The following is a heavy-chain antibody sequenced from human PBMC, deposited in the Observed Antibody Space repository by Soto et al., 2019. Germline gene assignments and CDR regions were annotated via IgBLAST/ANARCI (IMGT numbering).Heavy chain of an antibody. CDR2: INHSGST. Sequence: QVQLQQWGAGLLKPSETLSLTCAVYGGSFSGHYCTWIRQPPGKGLEWMGEINHSGSTNYNPSLKSRVTISGDTSKNQFSLKLSSVTAADTAVYYCARGGTYYDFWGGDYWGQGILVTVSS. CDR1: GGSFSGHY. J-gene: IGHJ4*02. CDR3: ARGGTYYDFWGGDY. D-gene: IGHD3-3*01. V-gene: IGHV4-34*01.